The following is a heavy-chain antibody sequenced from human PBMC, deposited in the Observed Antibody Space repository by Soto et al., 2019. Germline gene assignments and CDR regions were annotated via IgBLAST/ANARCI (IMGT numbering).Heavy chain of an antibody. Sequence: GASVKVSCKASGYTFTSYAMHWVRQAPGQRLEWMGWINAGNGNTKYSQKFRGRVTITRDTSASTAYMELSSLRSEDTAVYYCASLRLGVAATVYGAFDIWGQGTMDTVSS. CDR3: ASLRLGVAATVYGAFDI. CDR1: GYTFTSYA. D-gene: IGHD2-15*01. V-gene: IGHV1-3*01. CDR2: INAGNGNT. J-gene: IGHJ3*02.